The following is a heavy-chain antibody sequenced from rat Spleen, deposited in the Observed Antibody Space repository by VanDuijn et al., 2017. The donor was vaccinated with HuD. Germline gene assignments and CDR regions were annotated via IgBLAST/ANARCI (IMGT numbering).Heavy chain of an antibody. CDR2: ILNNGGT. D-gene: IGHD1-1*01. Sequence: QVQLKESGPGLVQPSQTLSLTCTVAGFSLTSYNVHWVRQPPGKGLEWMGVILNNGGTRYNSAPKSRLSNSKDISKSQVFLKMNSLQTEDTATYYCARENYYSGDYWGQGVMVTVSS. J-gene: IGHJ2*01. CDR3: ARENYYSGDY. V-gene: IGHV2-41*01. CDR1: GFSLTSYN.